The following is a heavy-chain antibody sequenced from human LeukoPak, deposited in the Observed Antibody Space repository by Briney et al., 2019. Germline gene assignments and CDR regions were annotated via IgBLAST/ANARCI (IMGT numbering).Heavy chain of an antibody. Sequence: GSLRLSCAASGFTFSDYYMSWIRQAPGKGLEWVSYISSSGSTIYYADSAKGRFTISRDNSKNTLYLHMNSLRAEDTAVFHCAKSLGTAMVRGVIDYWGQGTPVTVSS. CDR1: GFTFSDYY. CDR3: AKSLGTAMVRGVIDY. CDR2: ISSSGSTI. D-gene: IGHD3-10*01. J-gene: IGHJ4*02. V-gene: IGHV3-11*04.